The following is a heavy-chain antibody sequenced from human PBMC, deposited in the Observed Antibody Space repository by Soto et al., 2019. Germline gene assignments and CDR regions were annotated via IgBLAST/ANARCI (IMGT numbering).Heavy chain of an antibody. CDR1: GYSLTELS. CDR2: FDPEDGET. J-gene: IGHJ4*02. CDR3: ATASATSSYHGCFVY. D-gene: IGHD2-2*01. V-gene: IGHV1-24*01. Sequence: ASVKVSCKVSGYSLTELSMHWVRQAPGKGLEWMGGFDPEDGETIYAQKFQGRVTMTEDTSTDTAYMELSSLRSEDTAVYYCATASATSSYHGCFVYWRRGTLVAVPS.